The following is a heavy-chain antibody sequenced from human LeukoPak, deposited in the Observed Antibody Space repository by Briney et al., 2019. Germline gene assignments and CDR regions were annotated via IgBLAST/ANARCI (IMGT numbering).Heavy chain of an antibody. CDR3: AKVRSISGDYYMDV. D-gene: IGHD2-15*01. CDR2: IRSKANSYAT. Sequence: GGSLRLSCAASGFAFSGSAMHWVRQASGKGLEWVGRIRSKANSYATAYAASVKGRFIVSRDDSKNTAYLQMNGLKTEDTAVYYCAKVRSISGDYYMDVWGKGTTVTVSS. CDR1: GFAFSGSA. J-gene: IGHJ6*03. V-gene: IGHV3-73*01.